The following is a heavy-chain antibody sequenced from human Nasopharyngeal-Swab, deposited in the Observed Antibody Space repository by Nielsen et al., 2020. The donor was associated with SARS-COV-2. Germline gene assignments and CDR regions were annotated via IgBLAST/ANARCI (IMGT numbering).Heavy chain of an antibody. CDR1: GFTFSSYS. CDR3: ARVRFLEWLFPLYYHYGMDV. Sequence: GEALKISCAASGFTFSSYSMNWVRQAPGKGLEWVSSISSSSSYIYYADSVKGRFTISRDNAKNSLYLQMNSLRAEDTAVYYCARVRFLEWLFPLYYHYGMDVWGQGTTVTVSS. J-gene: IGHJ6*02. D-gene: IGHD3-3*01. V-gene: IGHV3-21*01. CDR2: ISSSSSYI.